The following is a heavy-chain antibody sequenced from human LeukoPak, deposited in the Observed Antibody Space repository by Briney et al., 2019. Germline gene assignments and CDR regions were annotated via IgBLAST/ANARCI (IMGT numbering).Heavy chain of an antibody. CDR1: GFTFSSYA. V-gene: IGHV3-23*01. CDR2: ISGSGGST. D-gene: IGHD3-22*01. J-gene: IGHJ4*02. CDR3: AKDTTWYYDSSGYYVFDY. Sequence: PGGSLRPSCAASGFTFSSYAMSWVRQAPGKGLEWVSAISGSGGSTYYADSVKGRFTISRDNSKNTLYLQMNSLRAEDTAVYYCAKDTTWYYDSSGYYVFDYWGQGTLVTVSS.